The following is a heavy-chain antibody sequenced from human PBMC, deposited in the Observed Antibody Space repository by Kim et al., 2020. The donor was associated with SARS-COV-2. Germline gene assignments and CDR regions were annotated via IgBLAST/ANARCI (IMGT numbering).Heavy chain of an antibody. D-gene: IGHD2-2*01. V-gene: IGHV1-18*01. Sequence: AQNVQGRVTLTSDTSTSTAYMDLRSLRSDDTAVYYCARDRYTSNRPFFDLWGQGTLVTVSS. J-gene: IGHJ4*02. CDR3: ARDRYTSNRPFFDL.